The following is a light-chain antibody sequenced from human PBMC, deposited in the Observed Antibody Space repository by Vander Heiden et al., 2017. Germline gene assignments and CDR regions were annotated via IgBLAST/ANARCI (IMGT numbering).Light chain of an antibody. V-gene: IGKV1-39*01. CDR2: AAS. J-gene: IGKJ3*01. Sequence: IHMTQSPSSLSASVGDRVTITCRASQSISSYLNWYQQKPGKAPKLLIYAASSLQSGVPSRFSGSGSGTDFTLTISSLQPEDFATYYCHQSYSTLGTFGPGTKVDIK. CDR3: HQSYSTLGT. CDR1: QSISSY.